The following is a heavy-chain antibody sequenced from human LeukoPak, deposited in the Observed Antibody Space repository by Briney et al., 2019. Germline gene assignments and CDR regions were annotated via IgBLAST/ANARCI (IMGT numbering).Heavy chain of an antibody. Sequence: ASVKVSCKASGGTFSSYAISWVRQAPGQGLEWMGGIIPIFGTANYAQKFQGRVTITTDESTSTAYMELSSLRSEDTAVYYCARDLVVITEGPRYYFDYWGQGTLVTVSS. CDR2: IIPIFGTA. CDR3: ARDLVVITEGPRYYFDY. D-gene: IGHD3-22*01. J-gene: IGHJ4*02. CDR1: GGTFSSYA. V-gene: IGHV1-69*05.